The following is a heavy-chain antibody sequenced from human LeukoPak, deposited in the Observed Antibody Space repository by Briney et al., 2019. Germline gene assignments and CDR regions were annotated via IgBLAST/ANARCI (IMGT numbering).Heavy chain of an antibody. D-gene: IGHD6-19*01. J-gene: IGHJ4*02. V-gene: IGHV3-9*01. CDR3: ARAHSSGWYGTDY. Sequence: GGSLRLSCAASGFTFDDYAMHWVRQTPGKGLEWVAGVSWNSGTIGYADSVKGRFTISRDNAKNSLFLQMNSLRAEDTAVYYCARAHSSGWYGTDYWGQGTLVTVSS. CDR2: VSWNSGTI. CDR1: GFTFDDYA.